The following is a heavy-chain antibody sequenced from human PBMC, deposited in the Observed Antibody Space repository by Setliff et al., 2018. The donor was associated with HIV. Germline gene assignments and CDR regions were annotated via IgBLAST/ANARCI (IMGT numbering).Heavy chain of an antibody. CDR2: IYTSGST. D-gene: IGHD6-19*01. J-gene: IGHJ4*02. Sequence: SETLSLTCTVSGGSISSYYWSWIRQPPGKGLEWIGYIYTSGSTNYNPSLKSRVTISVDTSKNQCSLKLSSVTAADTAVYYCARRDSSGWYYFDYWGQGTLVTVSS. CDR3: ARRDSSGWYYFDY. V-gene: IGHV4-4*09. CDR1: GGSISSYY.